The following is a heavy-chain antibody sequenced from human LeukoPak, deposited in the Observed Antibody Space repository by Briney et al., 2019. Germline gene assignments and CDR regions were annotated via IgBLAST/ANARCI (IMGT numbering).Heavy chain of an antibody. CDR1: GCVLSSYW. CDR2: IKEDGSAK. Sequence: PGGSLRLSCAASGCVLSSYWMNWVRQAPGKGLEWVANIKEDGSAKYYVDSVKGRFTISRDNAKNSLYLQMNSLRAEDTAVYYCVMDMDVWGQGTTVTVSS. V-gene: IGHV3-7*05. J-gene: IGHJ6*02. CDR3: VMDMDV.